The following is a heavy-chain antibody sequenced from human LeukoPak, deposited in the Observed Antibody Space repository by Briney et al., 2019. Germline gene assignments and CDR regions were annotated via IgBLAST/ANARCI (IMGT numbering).Heavy chain of an antibody. J-gene: IGHJ4*02. V-gene: IGHV1-18*04. CDR2: ISAYNGNT. CDR3: ARVRGSGSSASVPLGY. Sequence: ASVTVSCKASGYTFTSYGISWVRQAPGQGLEGMGWISAYNGNTNYAQKLQGRVTMTTDTSTSTAYMELRSLRSDDTAVYYCARVRGSGSSASVPLGYWGQGTLVTVSS. D-gene: IGHD3-10*01. CDR1: GYTFTSYG.